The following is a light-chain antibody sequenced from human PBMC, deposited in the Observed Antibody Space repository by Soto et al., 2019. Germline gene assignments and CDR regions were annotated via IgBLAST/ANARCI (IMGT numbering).Light chain of an antibody. J-gene: IGLJ1*01. V-gene: IGLV2-14*01. CDR2: DVT. Sequence: QSVLTQPASVSGSPGQSITISCTGTSSDVGGYNYVSWFQQHPGKAPKLMIFDVTNRRSGVSNRFSGSKSGNTASLTISGLQAEEEADYYCMSYTSSSTYVFGTGTKLTVL. CDR3: MSYTSSSTYV. CDR1: SSDVGGYNY.